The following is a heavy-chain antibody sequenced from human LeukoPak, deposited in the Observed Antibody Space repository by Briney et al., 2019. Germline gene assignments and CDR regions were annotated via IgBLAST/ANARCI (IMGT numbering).Heavy chain of an antibody. CDR2: IRSDGSDT. CDR3: ARYQGIAAAGTGLGY. CDR1: GFTFSDTW. V-gene: IGHV3-74*01. D-gene: IGHD6-13*01. Sequence: GGSLRLSCAASGFTFSDTWMHWVRQAPGEGLVWVSRIRSDGSDTRYAESVKGRFTISRDNAKNTLYLQMNSLRAEDTAVYYCARYQGIAAAGTGLGYWGQGTLVTVSS. J-gene: IGHJ4*02.